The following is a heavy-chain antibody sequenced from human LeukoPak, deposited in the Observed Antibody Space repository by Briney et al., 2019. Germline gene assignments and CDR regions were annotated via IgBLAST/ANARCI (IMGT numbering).Heavy chain of an antibody. Sequence: GGSLRLSCAASGFTFSSYSMNWVRQAPGKGLEWVSSISSSSSYIYYADSVKGRFTISRDNAKNSLYLQMNSLRAEDTAVYYCERDRGMSIAALDYWGQGTLVTVSS. CDR1: GFTFSSYS. J-gene: IGHJ4*02. CDR2: ISSSSSYI. V-gene: IGHV3-21*01. D-gene: IGHD6-6*01. CDR3: ERDRGMSIAALDY.